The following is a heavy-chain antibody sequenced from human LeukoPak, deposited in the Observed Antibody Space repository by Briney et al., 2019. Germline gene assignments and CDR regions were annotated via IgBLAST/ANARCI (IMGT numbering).Heavy chain of an antibody. V-gene: IGHV4-34*01. CDR3: ARGLRQLLDYFDY. CDR1: GVSFSGYY. J-gene: IGHJ4*02. D-gene: IGHD2-2*01. Sequence: PSETLSLTCAVYGVSFSGYYWSWIRQAPGKGLEWIGEINHSGSTNYNPSLKSRVTISVDTSKNQFFLKLSSVTAADTAVYYCARGLRQLLDYFDYWGQGTLVTVSS. CDR2: INHSGST.